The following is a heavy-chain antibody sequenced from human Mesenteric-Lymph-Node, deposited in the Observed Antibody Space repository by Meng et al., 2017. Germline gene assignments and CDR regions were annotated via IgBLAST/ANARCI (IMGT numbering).Heavy chain of an antibody. V-gene: IGHV1-46*01. J-gene: IGHJ4*02. Sequence: QGSLGRAGAEGKKPGASVRVSCKAPGYTFTSYYMHWVRQAPGHGLEWMGIINPSGGSTSYAQKFQGRVTMTRDTSTSTVYMELSSLRSEDTAVYYCARDAYSSSWYHYWGQGTLVTVSS. CDR2: INPSGGST. CDR3: ARDAYSSSWYHY. D-gene: IGHD6-13*01. CDR1: GYTFTSYY.